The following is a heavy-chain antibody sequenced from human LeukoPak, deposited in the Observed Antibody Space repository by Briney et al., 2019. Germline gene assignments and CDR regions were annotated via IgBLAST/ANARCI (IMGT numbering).Heavy chain of an antibody. CDR1: GGSISSYY. Sequence: PSETLSLTCTVSGGSISSYYWSWIRQPAGKGLEWIGRIYTSGSTNYNPSLKSRVTISVDTSKNQFSLKLSSVTAADTAVYYCARIRYDYVWGSYRYFLRDFDYWGQGTLVTVSS. CDR3: ARIRYDYVWGSYRYFLRDFDY. V-gene: IGHV4-4*07. CDR2: IYTSGST. D-gene: IGHD3-16*02. J-gene: IGHJ4*02.